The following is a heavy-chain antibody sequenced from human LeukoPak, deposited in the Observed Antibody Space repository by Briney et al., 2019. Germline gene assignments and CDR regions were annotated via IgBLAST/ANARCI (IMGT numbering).Heavy chain of an antibody. CDR1: GGSISTSSYY. V-gene: IGHV4-39*07. CDR3: ARGRWQLAEEVY. CDR2: IYYSGST. D-gene: IGHD6-6*01. Sequence: SETLSLTCTVSGGSISTSSYYWGWIRQPPGKGLECIGNIYYSGSTYYNPSLKSRVTISVDTSKNQFSLKLSSVTAADTAVYYCARGRWQLAEEVYWGQGTLVTVSS. J-gene: IGHJ4*02.